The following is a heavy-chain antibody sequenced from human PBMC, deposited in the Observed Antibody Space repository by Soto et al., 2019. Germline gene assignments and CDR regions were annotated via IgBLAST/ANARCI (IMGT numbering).Heavy chain of an antibody. CDR3: ASIYTIFGVADHYYYGMDV. J-gene: IGHJ6*02. D-gene: IGHD3-3*01. Sequence: SVKVSCKASGGTFSSYAISWVRQAPGQGLEWMGGIIPIFGTANYAQKFQGRVTITADKSTSTAYMELSSLRSEDAAVYYCASIYTIFGVADHYYYGMDVWGQGTTVTVSS. V-gene: IGHV1-69*06. CDR2: IIPIFGTA. CDR1: GGTFSSYA.